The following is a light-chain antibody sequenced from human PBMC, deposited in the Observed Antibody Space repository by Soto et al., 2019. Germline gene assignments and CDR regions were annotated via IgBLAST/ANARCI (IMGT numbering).Light chain of an antibody. V-gene: IGLV3-1*01. J-gene: IGLJ2*01. CDR3: QAWDSSTVV. CDR2: QDS. Sequence: SYELTQPPSVSVSPGQTASITCSGDKLGDKYACWYQQKPGQSPVLVMYQDSKRPSGIPERFSGSNSGNTATLTISGTQAMDEADYDCQAWDSSTVVFGGGTKLTVL. CDR1: KLGDKY.